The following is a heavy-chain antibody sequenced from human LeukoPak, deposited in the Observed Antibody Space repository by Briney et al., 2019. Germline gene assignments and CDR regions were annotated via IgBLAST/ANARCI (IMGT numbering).Heavy chain of an antibody. D-gene: IGHD3-3*01. CDR3: VRGSLASGVVVYYYYYLDV. J-gene: IGHJ6*03. CDR2: ISYDGSNK. V-gene: IGHV3-30*03. Sequence: PGRSLRLSCAASGFTFSGFGMHWVRQAPGKGLEWVALISYDGSNKYYADSVKGRFTISRDNAKNSLYLQMNSLRAEDTAVYYCVRGSLASGVVVYYYYYLDVWGKGITVTVSS. CDR1: GFTFSGFG.